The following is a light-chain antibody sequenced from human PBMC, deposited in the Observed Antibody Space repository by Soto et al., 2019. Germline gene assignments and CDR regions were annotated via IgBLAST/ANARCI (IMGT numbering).Light chain of an antibody. CDR3: QQRSNWPLT. J-gene: IGKJ5*01. CDR2: GAS. V-gene: IGKV3-11*01. Sequence: DIVMTQSPATLSVAPGERVTFSCRASQGVSRKLAWYQHKPGQAPRLLISGASTGATGIPARFSGSGSGTDFTLTISSLEPEDFAVYYCQQRSNWPLTFGQGTRLEI. CDR1: QGVSRK.